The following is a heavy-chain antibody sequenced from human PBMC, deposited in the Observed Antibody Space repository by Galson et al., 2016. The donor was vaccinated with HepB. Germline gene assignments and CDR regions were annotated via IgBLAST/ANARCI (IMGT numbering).Heavy chain of an antibody. D-gene: IGHD3-22*01. CDR2: TGGDGGSS. CDR3: AKHSRDYSDSGGYYYGRHFDV. J-gene: IGHJ2*01. V-gene: IGHV3-23*01. Sequence: SLRLSCAASGFTFSSCAMSWVRQAPGKGLEWLSATGGDGGSSYYAASVKGRFTISRDNSKNTLYLQMNSLRDEDTAVYYCAKHSRDYSDSGGYYYGRHFDVWGRGTLVTVSS. CDR1: GFTFSSCA.